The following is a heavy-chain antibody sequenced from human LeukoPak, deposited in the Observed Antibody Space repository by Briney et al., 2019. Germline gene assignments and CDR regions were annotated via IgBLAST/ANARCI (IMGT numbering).Heavy chain of an antibody. V-gene: IGHV3-48*03. CDR3: XXXXXXXXXX. CDR2: ISSSGSTI. Sequence: GGSLRLSCAASGFTFSSYEMNWVRQAPGKGLEWVSYISSSGSTIYYADSVKGRFTISRDNAKNSRYLQMNSLRSEDTAVYXXXXXXXXXXXXWGQGTLVTVSS. CDR1: GFTFSSYE. J-gene: IGHJ4*02.